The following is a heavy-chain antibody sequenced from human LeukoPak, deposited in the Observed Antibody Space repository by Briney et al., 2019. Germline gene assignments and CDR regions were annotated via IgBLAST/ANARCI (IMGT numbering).Heavy chain of an antibody. V-gene: IGHV4-39*01. CDR3: VRHYSPSYCHGAWYRFDS. D-gene: IGHD2-21*02. J-gene: IGHJ4*02. CDR2: IYYSGST. Sequence: SETLSLTCTGSGDSVSSNGYYCTWIRQRPGKGLEWIGSIYYSGSTIYDPSLESRVTISADTSKNQFSLKLNSVTASDTAVYFCVRHYSPSYCHGAWYRFDSWGQGTLVTVSS. CDR1: GDSVSSNGYY.